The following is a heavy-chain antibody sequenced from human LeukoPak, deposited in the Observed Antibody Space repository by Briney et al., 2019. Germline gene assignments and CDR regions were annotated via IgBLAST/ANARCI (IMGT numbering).Heavy chain of an antibody. D-gene: IGHD1-26*01. Sequence: GGSLRLSCAASGFTFSTYSMNWVRQAPGKGLEWVSSISSTSSYIYYADSVKGRFTISRDNAKNSLYLQMNSLRAGDTAVYYCARDNRGIDNAFDIWGQGTMVAVSS. CDR1: GFTFSTYS. V-gene: IGHV3-21*01. J-gene: IGHJ3*02. CDR2: ISSTSSYI. CDR3: ARDNRGIDNAFDI.